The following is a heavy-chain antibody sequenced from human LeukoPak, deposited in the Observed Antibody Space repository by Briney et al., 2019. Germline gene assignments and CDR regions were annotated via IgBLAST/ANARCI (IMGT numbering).Heavy chain of an antibody. J-gene: IGHJ4*02. D-gene: IGHD1-14*01. CDR3: ARLNLGPRPFDY. V-gene: IGHV4-34*01. CDR2: INHSGST. Sequence: ASETLSLTCAVYGGSFSGYYWSWLRQPPGKGLEWIGEINHSGSTNYNPSLKSRVTISVDTSKNQFSLKLSSVTAADTAVYYCARLNLGPRPFDYWGQGTLVTVSS. CDR1: GGSFSGYY.